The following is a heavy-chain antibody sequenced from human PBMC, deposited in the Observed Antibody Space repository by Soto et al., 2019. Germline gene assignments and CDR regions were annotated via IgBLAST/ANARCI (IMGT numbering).Heavy chain of an antibody. CDR1: GYLFTAYS. D-gene: IGHD2-15*01. CDR2: VNPSGGST. Sequence: ASVKVSCKASGYLFTAYSMHWVRLAPGQGLEWMGVVNPSGGSTKYAQNFQGRVTMTRDTSTTTIYMELSSLRSEDTAIYYCAREENCSGGTCYSEYFHRWGQGTLVTVSS. J-gene: IGHJ1*01. CDR3: AREENCSGGTCYSEYFHR. V-gene: IGHV1-46*01.